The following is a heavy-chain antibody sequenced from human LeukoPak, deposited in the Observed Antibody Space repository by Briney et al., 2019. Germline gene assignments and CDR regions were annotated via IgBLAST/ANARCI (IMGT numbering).Heavy chain of an antibody. CDR3: ARVARGIGVATIRWFDP. CDR2: INPNSGGT. D-gene: IGHD5-12*01. Sequence: ASVKVSCKASGYTFTGYYMHWVRQPPGQGLDWMGRINPNSGGTNDAQKFQGRVTMTRDTSISTAYMELSRLRSDDTAVYYCARVARGIGVATIRWFDPWGQGTLVTVSS. CDR1: GYTFTGYY. J-gene: IGHJ5*02. V-gene: IGHV1-2*06.